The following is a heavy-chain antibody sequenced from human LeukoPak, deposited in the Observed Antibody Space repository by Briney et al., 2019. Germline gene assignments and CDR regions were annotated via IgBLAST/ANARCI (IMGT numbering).Heavy chain of an antibody. J-gene: IGHJ5*02. Sequence: GGSLRLSCAASGFTFSSYEMNWARQAPGKGLEWVSYISSSGSTIYCADSVKGRFTISRDNAKNSLYLQMNSLRAEDTAVYYCARDGQPYSSGWNWFDPWGQGTLVTVSS. D-gene: IGHD6-19*01. CDR1: GFTFSSYE. CDR2: ISSSGSTI. V-gene: IGHV3-48*03. CDR3: ARDGQPYSSGWNWFDP.